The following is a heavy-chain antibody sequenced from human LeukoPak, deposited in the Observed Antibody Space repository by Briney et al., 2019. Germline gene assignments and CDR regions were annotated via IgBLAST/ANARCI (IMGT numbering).Heavy chain of an antibody. CDR3: AKDLGYCSGGSCYSRNMAPNWFDP. V-gene: IGHV3-23*01. J-gene: IGHJ5*02. D-gene: IGHD2-15*01. Sequence: PGGSLRLSCAASGFTFSSYAMSWVRQAPGKGLEWVSAISGSGGSTYYADSVKGRYTISRDNSKNTLYLQMNSLRAEDTAVYYCAKDLGYCSGGSCYSRNMAPNWFDPWGQGTLVTVSS. CDR2: ISGSGGST. CDR1: GFTFSSYA.